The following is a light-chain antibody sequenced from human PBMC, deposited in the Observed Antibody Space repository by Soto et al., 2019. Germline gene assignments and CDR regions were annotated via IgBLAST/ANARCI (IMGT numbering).Light chain of an antibody. J-gene: IGKJ1*01. CDR3: QHYNPYSRT. CDR1: QTINNW. Sequence: DIQMTQSPSTLSASVGDRVTITCRASQTINNWLAWYQQKPGKAPKLLIYDASSLEIGVPSRFSGSGSGTQFTLTISSLQPDDFAAYYCQHYNPYSRTFXQGTKVDIK. V-gene: IGKV1-5*01. CDR2: DAS.